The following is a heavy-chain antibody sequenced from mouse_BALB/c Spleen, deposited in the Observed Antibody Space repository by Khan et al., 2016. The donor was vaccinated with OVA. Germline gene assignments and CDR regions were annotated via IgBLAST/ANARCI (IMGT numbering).Heavy chain of an antibody. Sequence: EVQRVESGGDLVKTGGSLKLSCAASGFTFSTYGMSWVRQTPDKRLEWVATISSGGHYTYYIDSVKGRFTISRDNAKNILYLQMTSLRSEDTAMYYCARLAYYYKSEGFAYWGQGTLVTVSA. J-gene: IGHJ3*01. CDR1: GFTFSTYG. CDR3: ARLAYYYKSEGFAY. V-gene: IGHV5-6*01. CDR2: ISSGGHYT. D-gene: IGHD1-1*02.